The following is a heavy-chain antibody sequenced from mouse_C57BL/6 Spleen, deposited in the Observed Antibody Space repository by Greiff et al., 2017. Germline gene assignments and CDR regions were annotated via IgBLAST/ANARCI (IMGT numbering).Heavy chain of an antibody. D-gene: IGHD1-1*01. Sequence: VQLQESVAELVRPGASVKLSCTASGFNIKNTYMHWVKQRPEQGLEWIGRIDPANGNTKYAPKFQGKATITADTSSNTAYLQLSGLTSEDTAIYYCANPGYYGSSPFDYWGQGTTLTVSS. V-gene: IGHV14-3*01. CDR3: ANPGYYGSSPFDY. CDR1: GFNIKNTY. J-gene: IGHJ2*01. CDR2: IDPANGNT.